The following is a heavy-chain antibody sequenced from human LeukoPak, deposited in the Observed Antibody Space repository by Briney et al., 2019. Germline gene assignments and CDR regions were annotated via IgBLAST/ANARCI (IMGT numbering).Heavy chain of an antibody. D-gene: IGHD3-22*01. J-gene: IGHJ4*02. V-gene: IGHV1-2*02. CDR3: ARSRYDRTYYFDY. CDR2: INPNSGGT. CDR1: GYTFTGYY. Sequence: ASVKVSCKASGYTFTGYYMHWVRQAPGQGLEWMGWINPNSGGTNYAQKFQGRVTMTRDTSISTAYMELSRLRSDDTAVYYCARSRYDRTYYFDYWGQGTLVTVSS.